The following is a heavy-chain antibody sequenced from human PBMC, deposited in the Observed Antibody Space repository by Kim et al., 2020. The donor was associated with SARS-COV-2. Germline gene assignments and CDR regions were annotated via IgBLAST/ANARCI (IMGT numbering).Heavy chain of an antibody. Sequence: SETLSLTCTASGGSISSSSYYWGWIRQPPGKGLEWIGSIYHSGSTYYNPSLKSRVTISVDTSKNQFSLKLSSVTAADTAVYYCARQALRELSHLDYWGQG. V-gene: IGHV4-39*01. CDR2: IYHSGST. CDR1: GGSISSSSYY. J-gene: IGHJ4*02. CDR3: ARQALRELSHLDY. D-gene: IGHD3-16*02.